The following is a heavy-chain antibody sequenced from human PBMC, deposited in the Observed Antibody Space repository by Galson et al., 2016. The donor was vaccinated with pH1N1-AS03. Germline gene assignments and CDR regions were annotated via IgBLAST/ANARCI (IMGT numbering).Heavy chain of an antibody. V-gene: IGHV4-34*01. CDR3: ARAYGYGDYGIDY. CDR1: VGSFSGYY. CDR2: INHSGNT. D-gene: IGHD4-17*01. J-gene: IGHJ4*02. Sequence: SETLSLTCAVYVGSFSGYYRSRIRQPPGQGLEWIGEINHSGNTNYNPSLKSRVTISVDTSKHQFSLKLTSVTAADTAVYYCARAYGYGDYGIDYWGQGTLVTVSS.